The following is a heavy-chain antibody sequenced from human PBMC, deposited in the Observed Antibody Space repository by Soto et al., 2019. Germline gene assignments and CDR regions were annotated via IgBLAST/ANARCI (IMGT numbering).Heavy chain of an antibody. V-gene: IGHV3-23*01. Sequence: EVQLLESGGGLVQPGGSLRLSCEASGFTFSSYGMSWVRQAPGKGLEWVSAMSGTGGSTYYADSVKGRFTISRDNSKNTLYLQMNSLRAEDTAVYYCGRSFSGYYYKGQHWGQGTLVTVSS. CDR2: MSGTGGST. CDR1: GFTFSSYG. D-gene: IGHD3-22*01. J-gene: IGHJ1*01. CDR3: GRSFSGYYYKGQH.